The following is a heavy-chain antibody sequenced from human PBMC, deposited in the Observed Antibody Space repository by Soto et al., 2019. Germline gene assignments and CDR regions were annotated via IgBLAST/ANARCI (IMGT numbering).Heavy chain of an antibody. V-gene: IGHV4-30-4*01. J-gene: IGHJ4*02. Sequence: SETLSLTCTVSGGSISSGDYYWSWIRQPPGKGLGWIGYIYYSGSTYYNPSLKSRVMISVDTSKNQFSLRLNYVTAADTAGYFCARDSGYYYHSGSYYSGWGQRTLVAVSS. CDR3: ARDSGYYYHSGSYYSG. CDR1: GGSISSGDYY. CDR2: IYYSGST. D-gene: IGHD3-22*01.